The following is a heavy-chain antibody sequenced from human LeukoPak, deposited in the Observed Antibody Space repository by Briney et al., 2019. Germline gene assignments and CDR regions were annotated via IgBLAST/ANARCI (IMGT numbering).Heavy chain of an antibody. CDR1: GGSISSSSYY. CDR3: ARHPDSLDY. Sequence: SETLSLTCTVSGGSISSSSYYWGWLRQPPGKGLEWIGRIYYSGSTYYNPSLKSRVTISVDTSKNQFSLKLSSVTAADTAVYYCARHPDSLDYWGQGTLVTVSS. V-gene: IGHV4-39*01. J-gene: IGHJ4*02. CDR2: IYYSGST. D-gene: IGHD2-15*01.